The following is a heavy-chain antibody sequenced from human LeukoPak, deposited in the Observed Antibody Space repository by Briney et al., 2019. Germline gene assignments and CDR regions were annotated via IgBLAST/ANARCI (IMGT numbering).Heavy chain of an antibody. J-gene: IGHJ2*01. CDR1: GFTFSSYS. CDR3: ARDDYGDYVGSRHWYFDL. Sequence: GGSLRLSCAASGFTFSSYSMNWVRQAPGKGLEWVSSISSSSSYIYYADSVKGRFTISRDNAKNSLYLQMNSLRAEDTAVYYCARDDYGDYVGSRHWYFDLWGRGTLVTVSS. V-gene: IGHV3-21*01. CDR2: ISSSSSYI. D-gene: IGHD4-17*01.